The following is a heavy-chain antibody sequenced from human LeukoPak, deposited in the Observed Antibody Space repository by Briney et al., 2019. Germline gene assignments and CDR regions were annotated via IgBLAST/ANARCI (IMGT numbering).Heavy chain of an antibody. Sequence: PGGSLRLSCAAPGFTFSNYAMSWVRQAPGKGLDWVSAISPTSGTTFYADSVKGRFTISRDNSKNTLSLQMNSLRAEDTAVYYCAKWGRAEQLVRGWFDPWGQGTLVTVSS. D-gene: IGHD6-13*01. CDR2: ISPTSGTT. J-gene: IGHJ5*02. CDR3: AKWGRAEQLVRGWFDP. V-gene: IGHV3-23*01. CDR1: GFTFSNYA.